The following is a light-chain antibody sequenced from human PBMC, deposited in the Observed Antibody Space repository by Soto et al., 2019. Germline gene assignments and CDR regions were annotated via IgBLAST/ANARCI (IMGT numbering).Light chain of an antibody. J-gene: IGKJ1*01. CDR1: QSLVHSDGNTY. CDR3: MQSIHWPWT. CDR2: KVS. V-gene: IGKV2-30*02. Sequence: DVVMTQSPLSLPVTLGQPASISCRSSQSLVHSDGNTYLNWFQQRPGQSPRRLIYKVSNRDSGVXDXXSGSGSGTDFTLKISRVAAEDVGIYYCMQSIHWPWTFGQGTKVEIK.